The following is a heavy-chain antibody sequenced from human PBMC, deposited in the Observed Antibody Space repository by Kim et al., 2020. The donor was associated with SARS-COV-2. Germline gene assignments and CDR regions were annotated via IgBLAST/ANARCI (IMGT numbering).Heavy chain of an antibody. V-gene: IGHV3-43*02. CDR2: ISGDGGST. J-gene: IGHJ2*01. CDR1: GFTFDDYA. Sequence: GGSLRLSCAASGFTFDDYAMHWVRQAPGKGLEWVSLISGDGGSTYYADSVKGRFTISRDNSKNSLYLQMNSLRTEDTALYYCAKDVGIYCSGGSCYPDWYFDLWGRGTLVTVSS. CDR3: AKDVGIYCSGGSCYPDWYFDL. D-gene: IGHD2-15*01.